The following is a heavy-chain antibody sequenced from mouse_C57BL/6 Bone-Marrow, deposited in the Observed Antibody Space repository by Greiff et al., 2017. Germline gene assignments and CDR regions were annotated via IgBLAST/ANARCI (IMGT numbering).Heavy chain of an antibody. J-gene: IGHJ4*01. CDR3: ARSGSDAMDD. CDR2: IYPGSGNT. D-gene: IGHD3-1*01. V-gene: IGHV1-66*01. Sequence: VKLLESGPELVKPGASVKISCKASGYSFTSYYIHWVKQRPGQGLEWIGWIYPGSGNTKYNEKFKGKATLTADTSSSTAYMQLSSLTSEDSAVYYWARSGSDAMDDWGKGTSVTVSS. CDR1: GYSFTSYY.